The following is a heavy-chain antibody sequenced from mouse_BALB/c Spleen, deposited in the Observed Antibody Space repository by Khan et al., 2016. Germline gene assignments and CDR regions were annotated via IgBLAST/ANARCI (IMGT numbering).Heavy chain of an antibody. V-gene: IGHV3-2*02. CDR1: GYSITSDYA. J-gene: IGHJ4*01. CDR2: ISYSGST. CDR3: ARGYGSSDYAMDY. D-gene: IGHD1-1*01. Sequence: EVQLQESGPGLVKPSQSLSLTCTVTGYSITSDYAWNWIRQFPGNKLEWMGYISYSGSTSYNPSLKSRISITRDTSKNKFFLQLNSVTTEDTATFYCARGYGSSDYAMDYWGQGTSVTVSS.